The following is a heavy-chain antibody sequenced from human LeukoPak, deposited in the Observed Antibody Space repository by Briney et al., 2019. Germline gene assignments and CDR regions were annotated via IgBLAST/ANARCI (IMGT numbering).Heavy chain of an antibody. CDR2: IYTSGST. CDR3: ARHKPESYYYDSSGTYYFDY. V-gene: IGHV4-4*07. J-gene: IGHJ4*02. Sequence: SETLSLTCTVSGGSISSYYWSWIRQPAGKGLEWIGRIYTSGSTNYNPSLKSRVTMSVDTSKNQFSLKLSSVTAADTAVYYCARHKPESYYYDSSGTYYFDYWGQGTLVTVSS. D-gene: IGHD3-22*01. CDR1: GGSISSYY.